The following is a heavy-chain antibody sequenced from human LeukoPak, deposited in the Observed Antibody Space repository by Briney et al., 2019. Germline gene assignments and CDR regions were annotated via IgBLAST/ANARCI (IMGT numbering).Heavy chain of an antibody. V-gene: IGHV1-2*02. Sequence: ASVKVSCKASGYTFTGYYMHWVRQAPGQGLEWMGWINPNSGGTNYAQKFQGRVTMTRDTSISTAYMEPSRLRSDDTAVYYCARVGVSRRLIYYFDYWGQGTLVTVSS. CDR3: ARVGVSRRLIYYFDY. D-gene: IGHD3-3*01. CDR1: GYTFTGYY. CDR2: INPNSGGT. J-gene: IGHJ4*02.